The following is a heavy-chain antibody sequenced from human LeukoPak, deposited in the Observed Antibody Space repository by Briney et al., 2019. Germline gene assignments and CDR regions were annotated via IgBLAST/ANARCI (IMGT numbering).Heavy chain of an antibody. CDR3: ARSPEQLALYY. V-gene: IGHV3-30-3*01. CDR2: ISYDGSNK. J-gene: IGHJ4*02. D-gene: IGHD6-6*01. Sequence: GGSLRLSCAASGLTFSSYAMHWVRQAPGKGLEWVAVISYDGSNKYYADSVKGRFTISRDNSKNTLYLQMNSLRAEDTAVYYCARSPEQLALYYWGQGTLVTVSS. CDR1: GLTFSSYA.